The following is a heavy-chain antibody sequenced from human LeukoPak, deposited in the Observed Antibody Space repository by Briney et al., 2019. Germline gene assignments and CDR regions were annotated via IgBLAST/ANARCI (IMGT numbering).Heavy chain of an antibody. CDR3: ARDVRSGGPRYYYYYYMDV. V-gene: IGHV1-2*02. CDR1: GYTFNGYY. CDR2: INPNNGGT. J-gene: IGHJ6*03. D-gene: IGHD6-19*01. Sequence: ASVKVSCKSSGYTFNGYYMHWVRQAPGQGLEWMGWINPNNGGTKYAQNFQGRVTMTRDTSISTAYMELDRLRFDDTAVYYCARDVRSGGPRYYYYYYMDVWGKGTTVTVSS.